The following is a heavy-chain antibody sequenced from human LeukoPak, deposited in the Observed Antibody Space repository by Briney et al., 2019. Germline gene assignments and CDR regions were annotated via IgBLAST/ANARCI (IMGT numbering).Heavy chain of an antibody. D-gene: IGHD3-3*01. V-gene: IGHV3-23*01. Sequence: GGSLRLSCAASGFTFSSYAMSWVRQAPGKGLEWVSAISGSGGSTYYADSVKGRFTISRDNSKNTLYLQMNSLRAEDTAVYHCAKDQALDDFWSGYYKIGDFKNWGQGTLVTVSS. J-gene: IGHJ4*02. CDR3: AKDQALDDFWSGYYKIGDFKN. CDR1: GFTFSSYA. CDR2: ISGSGGST.